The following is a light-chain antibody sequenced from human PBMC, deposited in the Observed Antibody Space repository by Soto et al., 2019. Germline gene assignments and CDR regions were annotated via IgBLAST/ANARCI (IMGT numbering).Light chain of an antibody. CDR2: RAS. V-gene: IGKV1-5*03. CDR3: QQYENYAT. J-gene: IGKJ1*01. CDR1: QSINNW. Sequence: DIQMTQSPSTLSASVGDRVTITCRASQSINNWLAWYQQKPGEAPKLLMYRASNLADGVPSRFSGSGSGTEYTLTVSSLQADDLASYYCQQYENYATFGQGTRVEIK.